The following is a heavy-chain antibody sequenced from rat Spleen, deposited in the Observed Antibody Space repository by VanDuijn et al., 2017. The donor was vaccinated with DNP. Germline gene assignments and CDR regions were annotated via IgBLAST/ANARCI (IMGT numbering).Heavy chain of an antibody. J-gene: IGHJ4*01. V-gene: IGHV5-22*01. CDR2: IIYDGSSI. CDR1: GFTFSKEA. D-gene: IGHD1-12*02. CDR3: ARVGDLHDGGDGDVLDV. Sequence: EVRLVESGGGLVQPGRSLKLSCAASGFTFSKEAMAWVRQAPTKGLEWVATIIYDGSSIYYGDSVKGRFTISRDNANHTLYLQMNSLRSEDTATYYCARVGDLHDGGDGDVLDVWGQGTSVTVSS.